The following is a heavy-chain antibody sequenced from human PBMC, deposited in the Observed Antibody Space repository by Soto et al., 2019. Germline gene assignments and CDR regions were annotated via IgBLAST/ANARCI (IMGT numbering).Heavy chain of an antibody. J-gene: IGHJ4*02. Sequence: PSETRSLTCTVSGGSITTYQWSWIRQPPGKGLEWIGGYSGFTDYNPSLESRATISVDHSKNQFSLTLRSVTAADTAVYYCARDYGDYSFFFDYWGQGALVTVSS. CDR1: GGSITTYQ. D-gene: IGHD4-17*01. CDR2: YSGFT. V-gene: IGHV4-59*01. CDR3: ARDYGDYSFFFDY.